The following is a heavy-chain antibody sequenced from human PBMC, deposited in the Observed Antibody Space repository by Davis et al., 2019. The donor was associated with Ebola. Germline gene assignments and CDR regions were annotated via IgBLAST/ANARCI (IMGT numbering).Heavy chain of an antibody. CDR2: INWNRGSI. V-gene: IGHV3-20*01. CDR1: GFTFDNYG. CDR3: ARRTDESAFDI. Sequence: GESLKIPCAASGFTFDNYGMSWVRQAPGKGLEWVSGINWNRGSIDYADSVKGRFTIARDNAKNSIYLQMNSLRAEDTALYHCARRTDESAFDIWGQGTMVTVSS. J-gene: IGHJ3*02.